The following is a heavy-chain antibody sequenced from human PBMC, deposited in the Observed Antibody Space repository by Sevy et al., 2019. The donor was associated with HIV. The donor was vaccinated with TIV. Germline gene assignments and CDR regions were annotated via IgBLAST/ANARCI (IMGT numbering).Heavy chain of an antibody. V-gene: IGHV3-9*01. CDR3: SRDSDDGYCTNGVCFNFDN. J-gene: IGHJ4*01. CDR1: GFTFDDYD. CDR2: ISWNSGSI. D-gene: IGHD2-8*01. Sequence: GGSLRLSCAASGFTFDDYDMHWVRQAPGKGLEWVSGISWNSGSIDYADSVKGRFTISKDKAKNSMYLQMKSLRADDTAFYYCSRDSDDGYCTNGVCFNFDNWGQGTLVTVSS.